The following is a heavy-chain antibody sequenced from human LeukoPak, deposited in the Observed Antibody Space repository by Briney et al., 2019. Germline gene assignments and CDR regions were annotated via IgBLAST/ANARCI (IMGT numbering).Heavy chain of an antibody. CDR3: AKDIMGVVATIFDY. Sequence: GGSLRLSCTASGFTFGDYAMSWFRQAPGKGREWVGFIRSNAYGGTTEYAASVKGRFTISRDDSKRIAYLQMNSLKTEDTAVYYCAKDIMGVVATIFDYWGQGTLVTVSS. V-gene: IGHV3-49*03. J-gene: IGHJ4*02. CDR2: IRSNAYGGTT. CDR1: GFTFGDYA. D-gene: IGHD5-12*01.